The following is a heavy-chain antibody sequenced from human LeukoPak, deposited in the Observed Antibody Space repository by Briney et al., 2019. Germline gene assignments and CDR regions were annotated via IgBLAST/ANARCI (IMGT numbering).Heavy chain of an antibody. CDR1: GGTFSNYA. CDR3: ARVFGATHDY. CDR2: IIPIFGTA. D-gene: IGHD1-26*01. J-gene: IGHJ4*02. V-gene: IGHV1-69*13. Sequence: ASVKVSCKASGGTFSNYAISWVRQAPGQGLEWMGGIIPIFGTANYAQKFQGRVTITADESTSTAYMELSSLRSEDTAVYYCARVFGATHDYWGQGTLVTVSS.